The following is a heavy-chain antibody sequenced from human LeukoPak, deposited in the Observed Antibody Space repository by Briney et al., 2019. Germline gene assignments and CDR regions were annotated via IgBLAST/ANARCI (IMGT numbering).Heavy chain of an antibody. D-gene: IGHD1-1*01. CDR3: AKESTTGTTLRFDY. CDR1: GFTFSNYA. V-gene: IGHV3-23*01. Sequence: PGGSLRLSCAASGFTFSNYALSWVRQAPGKGLGWGSAISGSGGSTYYADSVKGRFTISRDNSKNTLYLQMNSLRAEDTAVYYCAKESTTGTTLRFDYWGQGTLVTVSS. CDR2: ISGSGGST. J-gene: IGHJ4*02.